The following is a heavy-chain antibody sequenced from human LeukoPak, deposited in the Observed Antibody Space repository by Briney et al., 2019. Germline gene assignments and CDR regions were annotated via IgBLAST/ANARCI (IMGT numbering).Heavy chain of an antibody. J-gene: IGHJ4*02. Sequence: ASVKVSCKASGYTFTGYYMHWVRQAPGQGLEWMGWINPNSGNTGYAQKFQGRVTMTRNTSISTAYMELSSLRSEDTAVYYCARVPRNYYDSSGYKDYWGQGTLVTVSS. CDR2: INPNSGNT. D-gene: IGHD3-22*01. V-gene: IGHV1-8*02. CDR3: ARVPRNYYDSSGYKDY. CDR1: GYTFTGYY.